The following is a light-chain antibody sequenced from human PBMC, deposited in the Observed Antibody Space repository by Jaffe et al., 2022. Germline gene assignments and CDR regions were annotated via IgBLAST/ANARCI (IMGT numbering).Light chain of an antibody. CDR2: QDS. CDR3: QAWDSSIVV. CDR1: KLADKY. J-gene: IGLJ2*01. Sequence: SYELTQPPSVSVSPGQTASITCSGHKLADKYASWYQQKPGQSPVLVIYQDSKRPSGIPERFSGSNSGNTATLTITGTQAMDEADYYCQAWDSSIVVFGGGTKLTVL. V-gene: IGLV3-1*01.